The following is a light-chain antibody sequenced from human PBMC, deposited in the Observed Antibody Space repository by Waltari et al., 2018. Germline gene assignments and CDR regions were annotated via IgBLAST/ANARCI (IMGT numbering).Light chain of an antibody. J-gene: IGLJ2*01. CDR2: DVF. Sequence: QSALTQPRSVSGSPGQSVNFSCTGTSNDVGGYNHVSWYQQSPGKAPKLMIYDVFNRPRGVPDRFSGSKSGNTASLTISGLQADDEADYYCCSYAGSYTVLFGGGTKLTVL. V-gene: IGLV2-11*01. CDR3: CSYAGSYTVL. CDR1: SNDVGGYNH.